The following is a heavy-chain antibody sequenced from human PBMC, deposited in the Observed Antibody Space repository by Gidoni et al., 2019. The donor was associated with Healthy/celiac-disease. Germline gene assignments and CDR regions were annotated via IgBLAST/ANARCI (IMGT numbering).Heavy chain of an antibody. V-gene: IGHV4-39*01. D-gene: IGHD6-13*01. Sequence: QLQLQESGPGLVKPSETLSLTCTVSGGSISSSSYYWGWIRQPPGKGLEWIGSIYYSGSTYHNPSLKSRVTISVDTSKNQFSLKLSSVTAADTAVYYCARQVSSSWIPDYWGQGTLVTVSS. CDR3: ARQVSSSWIPDY. CDR2: IYYSGST. J-gene: IGHJ4*02. CDR1: GGSISSSSYY.